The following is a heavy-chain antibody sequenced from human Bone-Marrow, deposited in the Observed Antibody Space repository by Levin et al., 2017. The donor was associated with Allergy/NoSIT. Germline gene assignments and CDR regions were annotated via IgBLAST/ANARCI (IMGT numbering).Heavy chain of an antibody. V-gene: IGHV3-48*03. D-gene: IGHD3-3*01. CDR1: GFTFGQYE. CDR2: ISSSGSTV. Sequence: PGGSLRLSCVASGFTFGQYEMDWVRQAPGKGLEWVSYISSSGSTVSYADSVKGRFTISRDNTNNLVYLQMDSLRVEDTAIYYCARGTYYDFWTHYYGMDVWGQGTTVSVSS. J-gene: IGHJ6*02. CDR3: ARGTYYDFWTHYYGMDV.